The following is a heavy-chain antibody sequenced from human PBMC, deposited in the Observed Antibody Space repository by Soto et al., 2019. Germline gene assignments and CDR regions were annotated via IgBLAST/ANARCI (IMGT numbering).Heavy chain of an antibody. J-gene: IGHJ4*02. CDR1: GFRFSSYV. CDR3: AKLGVPLSGWHRGPLDY. CDR2: ISGSGGST. D-gene: IGHD2-2*01. V-gene: IGHV3-23*01. Sequence: EVQLLESGGGLAQPGGSLRLSCEASGFRFSSYVMSWVRQAPRKGLEWVSVISGSGGSTYYADSVKGRFTISRDNSKNTLDLYMNSLTAEDTAGYYCAKLGVPLSGWHRGPLDYWGQGILVTVSS.